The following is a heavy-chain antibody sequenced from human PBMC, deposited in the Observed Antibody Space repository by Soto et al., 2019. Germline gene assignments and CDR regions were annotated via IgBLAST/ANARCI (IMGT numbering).Heavy chain of an antibody. CDR2: IYTSGST. CDR3: ARNSGSSWYFLWFDP. CDR1: GGSISSYY. J-gene: IGHJ5*02. D-gene: IGHD6-13*01. V-gene: IGHV4-4*07. Sequence: PSETLSLTCSVSGGSISSYYWSWIRQPAGKGLEWIGRIYTSGSTNYNPSLKSRVTMSVDTSKNQFSLKLSSVTAADTAVYYCARNSGSSWYFLWFDPWGQGTLVTVSS.